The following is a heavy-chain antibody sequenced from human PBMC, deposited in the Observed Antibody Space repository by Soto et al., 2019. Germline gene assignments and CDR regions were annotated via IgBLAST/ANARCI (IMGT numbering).Heavy chain of an antibody. CDR1: GGSITGSSYY. V-gene: IGHV4-39*01. CDR2: IYYSGST. J-gene: IGHJ4*02. D-gene: IGHD3-22*01. Sequence: SETLSLTCTVSGGSITGSSYYWGWIRQPPGKGLEWIGSIYYSGSTYYNPSLKSRVTISVDTSKNQFSLKLSSVTAADTAVYYCMLGSGWQDGDYWGQGTLVTVS. CDR3: MLGSGWQDGDY.